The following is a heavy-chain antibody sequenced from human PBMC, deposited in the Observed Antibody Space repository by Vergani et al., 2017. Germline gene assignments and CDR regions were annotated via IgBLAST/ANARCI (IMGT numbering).Heavy chain of an antibody. V-gene: IGHV1-8*01. J-gene: IGHJ1*01. CDR2: MNPNSGNT. D-gene: IGHD1-26*01. CDR3: AKMRLLSLDLLGPFQH. Sequence: QVQLVQSGAEVKKPGASVKVSCKASGYTFTSYDINWVRQATGQGLEWMGWMNPNSGNTGYAQKFQGRVTMTRNTSISTAYMELSSLRSEDTAVYYCAKMRLLSLDLLGPFQHWGQGTLVTVSS. CDR1: GYTFTSYD.